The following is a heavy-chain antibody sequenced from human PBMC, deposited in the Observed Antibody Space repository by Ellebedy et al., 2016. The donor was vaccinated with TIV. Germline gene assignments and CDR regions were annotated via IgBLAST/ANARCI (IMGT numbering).Heavy chain of an antibody. J-gene: IGHJ4*02. D-gene: IGHD3-3*01. Sequence: SETLSLXXTVSGGSISSSSYYWSWIRQHPGKGLEWIGYIYYSGSTYYNPSLKSRVTISVDTSKNQFSLKLSSVTAADTAVYYCARRITIFGVVHFDYWGQGTLVTVSS. CDR2: IYYSGST. CDR3: ARRITIFGVVHFDY. V-gene: IGHV4-31*03. CDR1: GGSISSSSYY.